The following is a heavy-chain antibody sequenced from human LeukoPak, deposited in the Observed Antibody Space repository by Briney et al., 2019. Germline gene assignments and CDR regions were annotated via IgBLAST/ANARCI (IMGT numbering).Heavy chain of an antibody. J-gene: IGHJ4*02. CDR3: ARVSMSGWSYHY. CDR1: GFTFSIYT. CDR2: ISYDGSNK. V-gene: IGHV3-30-3*01. Sequence: GGSLILSCAASGFTFSIYTMSWVRQAPGKGLEWMTIISYDGSNKYYADSVKGRFTISRDNSKNTLYLQMNSLRAEDTAVYYCARVSMSGWSYHYWGQGTLVTVSS. D-gene: IGHD6-19*01.